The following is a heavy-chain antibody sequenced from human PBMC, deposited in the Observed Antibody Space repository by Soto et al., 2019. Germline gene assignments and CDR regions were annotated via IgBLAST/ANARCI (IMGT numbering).Heavy chain of an antibody. D-gene: IGHD6-19*01. V-gene: IGHV3-23*01. CDR2: ISGSGGST. Sequence: EVQLLESGGSLVQPGGSLRLSCAAAGFTFSGYAMSWVRQAPGKGLEWVSAISGSGGSTYYADSVQGRFTISRDNSKNTLYLQMSSLRAEDTALYSCPKNGGVGWSWVYWGQGILVTVSS. J-gene: IGHJ4*02. CDR1: GFTFSGYA. CDR3: PKNGGVGWSWVY.